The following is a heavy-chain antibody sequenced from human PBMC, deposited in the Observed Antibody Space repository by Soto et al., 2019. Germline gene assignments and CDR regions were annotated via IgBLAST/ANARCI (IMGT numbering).Heavy chain of an antibody. J-gene: IGHJ4*02. CDR1: GFTFSVFS. Sequence: LSCAASGFTFSVFSMNWVRQAPGKGLEWVSSISSSSSYIYYADSVKGRFTISRDNAKNSLYLQMNSLRAEDTAVYYCARDSGYDWALFDYWGQGTLVTVSS. CDR3: ARDSGYDWALFDY. D-gene: IGHD5-12*01. V-gene: IGHV3-21*01. CDR2: ISSSSSYI.